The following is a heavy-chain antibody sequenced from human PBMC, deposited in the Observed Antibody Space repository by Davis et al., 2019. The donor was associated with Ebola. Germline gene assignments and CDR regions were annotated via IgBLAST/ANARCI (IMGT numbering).Heavy chain of an antibody. J-gene: IGHJ4*02. D-gene: IGHD3-16*02. CDR1: GFTFSDYY. V-gene: IGHV3-11*01. CDR3: ARGYRDSTCWARFDY. Sequence: PGGSLRLSCAASGFTFSDYYMSWIRQAPGKGLEWVSYISSSGSTIYYADSVKGRFTISRDNAKNSLYLQMNSLRAEDTAVYYCARGYRDSTCWARFDYWGQGTLVTVSS. CDR2: ISSSGSTI.